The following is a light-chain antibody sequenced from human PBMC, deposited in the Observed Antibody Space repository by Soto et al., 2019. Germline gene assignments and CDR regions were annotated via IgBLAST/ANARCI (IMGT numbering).Light chain of an antibody. Sequence: EIIMTQSPGTLSVSPGERATLYCRAAQGVTTNFAWYQQKSGQSPRLLIYDVSNRATGVPARFSGSGSETDFTLTISGLRSEDSAVYFCQQYNNWPFSFGQGTRM. J-gene: IGKJ5*01. CDR3: QQYNNWPFS. V-gene: IGKV3-15*01. CDR2: DVS. CDR1: QGVTTN.